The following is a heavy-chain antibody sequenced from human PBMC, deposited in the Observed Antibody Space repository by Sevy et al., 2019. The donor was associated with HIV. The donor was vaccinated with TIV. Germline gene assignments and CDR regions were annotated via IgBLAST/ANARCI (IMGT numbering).Heavy chain of an antibody. J-gene: IGHJ4*02. V-gene: IGHV4-59*08. CDR2: IYDSMTS. CDR3: ARHGMSATADY. Sequence: SDTLSLTCTVSGGSMINYHWSWIRQPPGKGLEWIGFIYDSMTSKYNSSFMSRVGISGDPSKNQFSLRLNSVTAADTAVYYCARHGMSATADYWGQGILVTVSS. D-gene: IGHD6-13*01. CDR1: GGSMINYH.